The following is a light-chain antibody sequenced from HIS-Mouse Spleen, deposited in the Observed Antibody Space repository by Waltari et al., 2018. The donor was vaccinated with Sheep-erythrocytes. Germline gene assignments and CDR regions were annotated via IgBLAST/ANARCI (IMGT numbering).Light chain of an antibody. Sequence: SYELTQPPSVSVSPGQTASITCSGDKLGDKYACWYQQKPGQSPVLVIYQDSKRPSGIPERFSGSNYVNTATLTISGTQAMDEADYYCQALYSSTAWVFGGGTKLTVL. CDR1: KLGDKY. CDR2: QDS. V-gene: IGLV3-1*01. CDR3: QALYSSTAWV. J-gene: IGLJ3*02.